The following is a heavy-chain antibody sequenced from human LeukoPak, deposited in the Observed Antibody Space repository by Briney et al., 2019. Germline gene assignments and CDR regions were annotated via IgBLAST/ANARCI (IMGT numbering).Heavy chain of an antibody. CDR1: GFTFSNYW. CDR2: IKKDGSEK. D-gene: IGHD5-24*01. V-gene: IGHV3-7*05. CDR3: ARASDPWLQLT. J-gene: IGHJ5*02. Sequence: GGSLRLSCAASGFTFSNYWMIWVRQAPGKGLEWVGNIKKDGSEKRYADSVRGRFSISRDNAQTSLYLQMNSLRAEDTAVYYCARASDPWLQLTWGQGTLVTVSS.